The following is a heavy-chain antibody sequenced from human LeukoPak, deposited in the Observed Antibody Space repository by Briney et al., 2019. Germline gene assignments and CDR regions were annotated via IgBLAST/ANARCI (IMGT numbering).Heavy chain of an antibody. J-gene: IGHJ6*02. CDR2: IYYSGTT. CDR1: GGSISHYY. V-gene: IGHV4-59*01. CDR3: AREDPQTRVPEGMDV. Sequence: SEPLSLTCTVSGGSISHYYWSWIRQRPGKGLEWIGYIYYSGTTNYNPSLKSRVTISVDTSKNQFSLKLNSVTAADTAVYYCAREDPQTRVPEGMDVWGQGTTVTVSS. D-gene: IGHD4/OR15-4a*01.